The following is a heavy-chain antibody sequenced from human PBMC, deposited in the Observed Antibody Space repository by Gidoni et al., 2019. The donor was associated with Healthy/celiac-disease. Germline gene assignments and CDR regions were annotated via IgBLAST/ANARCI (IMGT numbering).Heavy chain of an antibody. CDR2: ISGSGGST. CDR3: ANYGSGSYPPFDY. Sequence: EVQLLESGGGLVQPGGSLRLSCAASGFTLSSYAMSWVRQAPGKGLEWVSAISGSGGSTYYEDSVQGRVTISRDNSKNTLYLQMNSLRAEDTAVYYCANYGSGSYPPFDYWGQGTLVTVSS. CDR1: GFTLSSYA. J-gene: IGHJ4*02. V-gene: IGHV3-23*01. D-gene: IGHD3-10*01.